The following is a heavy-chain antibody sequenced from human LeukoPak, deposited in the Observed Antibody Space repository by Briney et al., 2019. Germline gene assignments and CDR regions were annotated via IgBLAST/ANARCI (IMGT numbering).Heavy chain of an antibody. CDR1: GFTFSSYA. D-gene: IGHD5-18*01. Sequence: GRSLRLSCAASGFTFSSYAMHWVRQAPGKGLEWVAVISYDGSNKYYADSVKGRFTISRDNSKNTLYLQMNSLRAEDTAVYYCAKSAAMVSFDYWGQGTLVTVSS. V-gene: IGHV3-30-3*02. CDR3: AKSAAMVSFDY. J-gene: IGHJ4*02. CDR2: ISYDGSNK.